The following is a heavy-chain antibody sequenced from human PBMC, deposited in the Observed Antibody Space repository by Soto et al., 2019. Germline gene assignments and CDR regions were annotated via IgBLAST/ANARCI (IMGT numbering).Heavy chain of an antibody. CDR3: ATRDTGRVY. V-gene: IGHV4-4*02. D-gene: IGHD5-18*01. CDR2: SHQSGNT. CDR1: GVSISSHDW. Sequence: QVQLQESGPGLVKPSGTLSLTCAVSGVSISSHDWWTWVRQPPGKGLEWIGESHQSGNTNYNSSLESRVTISLDKSKNQFSLQLSSVIVADTAVYYCATRDTGRVYWGQGTLVTVSS. J-gene: IGHJ4*02.